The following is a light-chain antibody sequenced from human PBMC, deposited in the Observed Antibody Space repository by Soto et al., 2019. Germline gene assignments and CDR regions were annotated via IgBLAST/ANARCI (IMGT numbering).Light chain of an antibody. CDR3: QVWDNNYDHYV. CDR2: DDG. V-gene: IGLV3-21*02. J-gene: IGLJ1*01. CDR1: NIGGKS. Sequence: SYELTQPPSVSVAPGQTARITCGGNNIGGKSLHWYQQKPGQAPVLVVYDDGDRPSGIPERFSGSNSGNTATLSISRVEAGDEGDYYCQVWDNNYDHYVFGTGTKVSV.